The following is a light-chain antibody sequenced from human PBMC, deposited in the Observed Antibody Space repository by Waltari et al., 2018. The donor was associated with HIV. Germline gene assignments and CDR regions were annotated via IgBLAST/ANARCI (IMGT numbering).Light chain of an antibody. V-gene: IGLV1-40*01. CDR3: QSYDSGLSGSV. Sequence: QSVLTPPPSVSGAPGQRVTISCTGSSSNIGAGYDVHWYQQHPGTAPKLLTYANNNRASGVPDRFSGSKFGPSASLAITGLQAEDEANYYCQSYDSGLSGSVFGGGTKLTVL. CDR1: SSNIGAGYD. CDR2: ANN. J-gene: IGLJ2*01.